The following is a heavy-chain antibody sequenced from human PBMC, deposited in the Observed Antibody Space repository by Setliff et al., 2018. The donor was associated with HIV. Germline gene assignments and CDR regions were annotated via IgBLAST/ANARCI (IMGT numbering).Heavy chain of an antibody. CDR1: GYTFTSYA. Sequence: GASVKVSCKASGYTFTSYAMHWVRQAPGQRLEWMGWINTHTGNTKYSQKFQDRVTITRDTSARTGYMELSSLRSEDTAIYYCARVVITFGDIIVTPGALDIWGPGTKVTVSS. V-gene: IGHV1-3*04. CDR3: ARVVITFGDIIVTPGALDI. J-gene: IGHJ3*02. D-gene: IGHD3-16*02. CDR2: INTHTGNT.